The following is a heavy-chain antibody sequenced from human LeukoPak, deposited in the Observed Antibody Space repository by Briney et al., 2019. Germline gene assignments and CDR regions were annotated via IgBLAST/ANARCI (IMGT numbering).Heavy chain of an antibody. Sequence: ASVKVSCKASGYTFTDYSIHWVRQAPGQGLEWMGWIHPNSGGTNYAQKFQGRVTMTRDTSISTVYMELSRLISDDTAVYYCARDRYGDGFAFFDYWGQGTLVTVSS. CDR3: ARDRYGDGFAFFDY. V-gene: IGHV1-2*02. CDR2: IHPNSGGT. J-gene: IGHJ4*02. D-gene: IGHD5-24*01. CDR1: GYTFTDYS.